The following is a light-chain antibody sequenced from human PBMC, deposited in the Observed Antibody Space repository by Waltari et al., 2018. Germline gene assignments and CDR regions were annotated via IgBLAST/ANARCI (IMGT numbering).Light chain of an antibody. CDR3: QQRSNWPIT. V-gene: IGKV3-11*01. Sequence: EIVLTQSPATLSLSPGERATLSCRASQRVSSYLAWYQQKPGQAPRLLIYGASNRATGIPARFSGSGSGTDFTLTISSLEPEDFAVYYSQQRSNWPITFGQGTRLEIK. CDR2: GAS. J-gene: IGKJ5*01. CDR1: QRVSSY.